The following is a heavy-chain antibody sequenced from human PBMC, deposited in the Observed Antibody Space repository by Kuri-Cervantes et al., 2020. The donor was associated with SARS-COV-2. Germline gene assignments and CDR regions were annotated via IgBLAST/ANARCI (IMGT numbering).Heavy chain of an antibody. J-gene: IGHJ4*02. CDR1: GGSISSSSYY. Sequence: SETLSLTCTVSGGSISSSSYYWGWIRQPPGKGLEWIGSIYYSGSTYYNPSLKSRVTISVDTSKNQFSLKLSSVTAADTAVYYCARGAYCSSTSCYNESYFDYWGQGTLVTVSS. CDR2: IYYSGST. CDR3: ARGAYCSSTSCYNESYFDY. V-gene: IGHV4-39*07. D-gene: IGHD2-2*02.